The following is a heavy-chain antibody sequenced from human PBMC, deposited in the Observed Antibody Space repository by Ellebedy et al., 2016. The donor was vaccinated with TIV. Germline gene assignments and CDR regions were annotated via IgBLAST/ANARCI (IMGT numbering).Heavy chain of an antibody. J-gene: IGHJ4*02. V-gene: IGHV3-53*05. CDR3: ARDIYSYGYGAFDY. CDR2: ICSGGST. D-gene: IGHD5-18*01. CDR1: GFTVSSNY. Sequence: GGSLRLSCAASGFTVSSNYMSWVRQAPGKGLEWVSVICSGGSTYYADSVKGRFTISRDKSKNTLYLQMNSLRAEDTAVYYCARDIYSYGYGAFDYWGQGTLVTVSS.